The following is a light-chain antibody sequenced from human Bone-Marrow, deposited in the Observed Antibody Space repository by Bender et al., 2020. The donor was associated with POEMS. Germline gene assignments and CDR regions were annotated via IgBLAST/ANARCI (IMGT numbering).Light chain of an antibody. CDR2: QNN. J-gene: IGLJ2*01. CDR3: QVWDYSSDHVV. V-gene: IGLV3-1*01. Sequence: SYELTQPPSVSVSPGQTASITCSGDKLGDKYACWYQQKPGQSPVLVIYQNNNRPSGVPERFSGSNSGNTATLTISGTQAMDEADYYCQVWDYSSDHVVFGGGTKLTVL. CDR1: KLGDKY.